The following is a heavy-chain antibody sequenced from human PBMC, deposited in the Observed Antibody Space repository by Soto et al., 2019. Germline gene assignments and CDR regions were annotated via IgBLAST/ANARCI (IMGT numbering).Heavy chain of an antibody. Sequence: LRLSCAASGFTFSSYSMNWVRQAPGKGLEWVSSISSSSSYIYYADSVKGRFTISRDNAKNSLYLQMNSLRAEDTAVYYCARVHDSSGYYRSPFDPWGQGTLVTVSS. CDR3: ARVHDSSGYYRSPFDP. D-gene: IGHD3-22*01. CDR1: GFTFSSYS. J-gene: IGHJ5*02. V-gene: IGHV3-21*01. CDR2: ISSSSSYI.